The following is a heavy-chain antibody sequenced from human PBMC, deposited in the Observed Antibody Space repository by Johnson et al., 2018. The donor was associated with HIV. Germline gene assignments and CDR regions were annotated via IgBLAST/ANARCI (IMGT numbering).Heavy chain of an antibody. D-gene: IGHD4-23*01. Sequence: QVQLVESGGGVVQPGRSLRLSCAASGFTFGSYTMHWVRQAPGKGLEWVAVISYDGSNKYYADSVKGRFTISRDNSKTTLYLQMNSLRAEDTAVYYCARDLYGGNSEASASDIWGQGTMVTVSS. CDR2: ISYDGSNK. CDR3: ARDLYGGNSEASASDI. V-gene: IGHV3-30-3*01. J-gene: IGHJ3*02. CDR1: GFTFGSYT.